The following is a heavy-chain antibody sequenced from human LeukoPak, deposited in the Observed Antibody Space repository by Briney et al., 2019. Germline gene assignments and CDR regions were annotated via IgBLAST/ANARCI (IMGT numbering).Heavy chain of an antibody. Sequence: GASLRLSCAASGFTFSSYAMSWVRQAPGKGLEWVSAISGSGANTYYADSVKGRFTISGDNSKNTLHLQMNSLRAEDTAVYYCAKHSGSYPINRFDPWGQGTLVTVSS. V-gene: IGHV3-23*01. D-gene: IGHD1-26*01. J-gene: IGHJ5*02. CDR1: GFTFSSYA. CDR2: ISGSGANT. CDR3: AKHSGSYPINRFDP.